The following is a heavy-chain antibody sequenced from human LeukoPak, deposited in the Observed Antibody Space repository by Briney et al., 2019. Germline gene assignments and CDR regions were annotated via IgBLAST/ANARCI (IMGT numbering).Heavy chain of an antibody. V-gene: IGHV3-15*01. J-gene: IGHJ5*02. CDR1: GFTFSNAW. CDR3: TLNAYGFS. D-gene: IGHD4-17*01. Sequence: GGVLRLSCAASGFTFSNAWMSWVRQAPGKGREWVGRIKSKTDGGTTDYAAPVKGRFTISRDESTNQLYMQMNSLKTEYKAVYYCTLNAYGFSWGQGTLVTVSS. CDR2: IKSKTDGGTT.